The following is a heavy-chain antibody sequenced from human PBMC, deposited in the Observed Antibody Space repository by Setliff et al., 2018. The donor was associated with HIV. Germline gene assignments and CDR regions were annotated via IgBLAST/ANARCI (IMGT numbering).Heavy chain of an antibody. D-gene: IGHD3-3*01. J-gene: IGHJ6*03. CDR1: GYTFTTYS. CDR2: INTNTGNP. V-gene: IGHV7-4-1*02. CDR3: ARSVRFLEWLSHYYYYYMDV. Sequence: ASVKVSCKASGYTFTTYSINWVRQAPGQGLEWMGWINTNTGNPTYAQAFTGRFVFSLDTSVSTAYLQISSLKSEDTAVYYCARSVRFLEWLSHYYYYYMDVWGKGTTVTVSS.